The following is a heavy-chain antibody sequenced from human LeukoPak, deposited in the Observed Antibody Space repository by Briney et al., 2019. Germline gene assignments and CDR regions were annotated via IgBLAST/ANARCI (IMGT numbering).Heavy chain of an antibody. CDR2: INPNSGGT. J-gene: IGHJ1*01. CDR1: GYTFTGYY. Sequence: GASVKVSCKASGYTFTGYYMHWVRQAPGQGREWMGWINPNSGGTNYAQKFQGRVTMTRDTSISTAYMELSRLRSDDTAVYYCASERITMIVVDLDDEYFQHWGQGTLVTVSS. CDR3: ASERITMIVVDLDDEYFQH. D-gene: IGHD3-22*01. V-gene: IGHV1-2*02.